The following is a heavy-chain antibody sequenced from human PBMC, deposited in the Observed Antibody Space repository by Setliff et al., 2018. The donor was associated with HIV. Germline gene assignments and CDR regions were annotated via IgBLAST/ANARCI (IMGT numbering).Heavy chain of an antibody. D-gene: IGHD2-15*01. CDR1: GGSFTDIGGSFTDYY. J-gene: IGHJ6*03. V-gene: IGHV4-34*01. Sequence: PSETLSLTCAVFGGSFTDIGGSFTDYYWIWIRQPPGKGLEWIGEINHSGSTHYNPSLKSRFTISVDTSKNQFSLKVNSVTAADTAVYYCARDGLRAAVYYYYYMDVWGKGTTVTVSS. CDR2: INHSGST. CDR3: ARDGLRAAVYYYYYMDV.